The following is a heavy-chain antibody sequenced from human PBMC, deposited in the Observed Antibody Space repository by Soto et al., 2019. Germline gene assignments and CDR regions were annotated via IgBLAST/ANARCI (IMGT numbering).Heavy chain of an antibody. J-gene: IGHJ4*02. V-gene: IGHV1-69*02. Sequence: SVKVSCKASGGTFSSYTISWVRQAPGQGLEWMGRIIPILGIANYAQKFQGRVTITADKSTSTAYMELSSLRSEDTAVYYCARVSYYYDSSGYYSPFDYWGQGTLVTVSS. CDR1: GGTFSSYT. CDR2: IIPILGIA. D-gene: IGHD3-22*01. CDR3: ARVSYYYDSSGYYSPFDY.